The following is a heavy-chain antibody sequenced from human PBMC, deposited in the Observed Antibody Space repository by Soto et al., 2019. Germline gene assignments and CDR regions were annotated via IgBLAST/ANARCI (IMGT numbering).Heavy chain of an antibody. CDR2: IYYSGST. Sequence: PSETLSLTCTVSGDSVSSATYYWSWIRQPPGKALEWIGSIYYSGSTNYNPSLRSRVIMSVDTSKNQFSLNLSSVTAADTAVYYCARDRGTANEHNWLDPWGQGTLVTVSS. J-gene: IGHJ5*02. CDR3: ARDRGTANEHNWLDP. V-gene: IGHV4-61*01. CDR1: GDSVSSATYY. D-gene: IGHD3-10*01.